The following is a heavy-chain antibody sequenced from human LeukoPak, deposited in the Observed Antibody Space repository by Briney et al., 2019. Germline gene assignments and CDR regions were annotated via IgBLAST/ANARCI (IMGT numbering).Heavy chain of an antibody. D-gene: IGHD1-26*01. V-gene: IGHV4-59*08. J-gene: IGHJ6*03. CDR1: GGSISSYY. CDR2: IYYSGST. CDR3: ARVGGSYLGYYYYYMDV. Sequence: PSETLSLTCTVSGGSISSYYWSWIRQPPGKGLEWIGYIYYSGSTYYNPSLKSRVTISVDTSKNQFSLKLRSVTAADTAVYYCARVGGSYLGYYYYYMDVWGKGTTVTVSS.